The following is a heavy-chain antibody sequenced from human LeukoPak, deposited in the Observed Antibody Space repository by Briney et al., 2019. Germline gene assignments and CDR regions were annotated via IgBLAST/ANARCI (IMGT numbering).Heavy chain of an antibody. CDR3: TADYSGY. J-gene: IGHJ4*02. CDR1: GFTFNGSG. Sequence: AGSLRLSCAASGFTFNGSGMHWVRQASGKGLKWVGRIRSKANSYATAYAASVKGSFTISRDDSKNTMYLQMNSLKTEDTAVYYCTADYSGYWGQGSLVTVSS. V-gene: IGHV3-73*01. CDR2: IRSKANSYAT.